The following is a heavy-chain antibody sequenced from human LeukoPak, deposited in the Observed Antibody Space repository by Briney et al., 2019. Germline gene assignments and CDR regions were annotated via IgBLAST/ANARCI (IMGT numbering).Heavy chain of an antibody. CDR1: GGSISSYY. D-gene: IGHD6-13*01. Sequence: SETLSLTCTVSGGSISSYYWSWIRQPPGKGLEWIGYIYYSGSTNYNPSLKSRVTISVDTSKNQFSLKLSSVTAADTAVYYCAGDEGGSSWYFDYWGQGTLVTVSS. CDR2: IYYSGST. CDR3: AGDEGGSSWYFDY. J-gene: IGHJ4*02. V-gene: IGHV4-59*01.